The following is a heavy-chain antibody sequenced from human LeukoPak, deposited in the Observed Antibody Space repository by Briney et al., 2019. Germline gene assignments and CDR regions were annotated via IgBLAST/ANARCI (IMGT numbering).Heavy chain of an antibody. CDR1: GFTFSSYI. J-gene: IGHJ4*02. CDR2: ISDSGSPI. Sequence: GGSLRLSCAASGFTFSSYIMHWFRQAPGKGLEWVSYISDSGSPIYYADSVKGRFTISRDNAKNSLSLQMNSLRAEDTAVYYCATGDYWGQGTLVTVSS. V-gene: IGHV3-48*03. CDR3: ATGDY.